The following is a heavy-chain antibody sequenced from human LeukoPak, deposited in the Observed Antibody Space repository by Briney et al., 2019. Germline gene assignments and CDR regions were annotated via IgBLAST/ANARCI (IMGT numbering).Heavy chain of an antibody. CDR2: ISSSSSYI. D-gene: IGHD2-8*01. CDR1: GFTFSSYS. Sequence: GGSLRLSCAASGFTFSSYSMNWVRQAPGKGLEWVSSISSSSSYIYYADSVKGRFTISRDNAKNSLYLQMNSLRAEDTAVYYCARDTNAPDSGQLTFDPWGQGTLVTVSS. V-gene: IGHV3-21*01. CDR3: ARDTNAPDSGQLTFDP. J-gene: IGHJ5*02.